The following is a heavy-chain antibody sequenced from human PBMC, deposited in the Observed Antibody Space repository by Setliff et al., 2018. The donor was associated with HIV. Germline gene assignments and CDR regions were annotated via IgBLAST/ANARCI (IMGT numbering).Heavy chain of an antibody. J-gene: IGHJ4*02. CDR2: IYYNGIT. D-gene: IGHD5-18*01. CDR1: GGSISSHY. Sequence: SETLSLTCTVSGGSISSHYWSWIRQPPGKGLEWIGSIYYNGITNYNPSLKSRVTVSVDTSKNQFSLKLSSVTAADTAVYYCARTKAYTVMGFDYWGQGTLVTVSS. CDR3: ARTKAYTVMGFDY. V-gene: IGHV4-59*11.